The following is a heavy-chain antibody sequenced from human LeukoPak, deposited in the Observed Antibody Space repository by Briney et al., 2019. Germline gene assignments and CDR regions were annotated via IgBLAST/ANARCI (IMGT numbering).Heavy chain of an antibody. J-gene: IGHJ1*01. CDR2: IYYSGST. CDR1: GGSISSSSYY. CDR3: ARLTRSVDGSGSYQTPPYFQH. V-gene: IGHV4-39*01. D-gene: IGHD3-10*01. Sequence: SETLSLTCTVSGGSISSSSYYWGWIRQPPGKGLEGIGSIYYSGSTYYNPSLKSRVTISVDTSKNQFSLKLSSVTAADTAVYYCARLTRSVDGSGSYQTPPYFQHWGQGTLVTVSS.